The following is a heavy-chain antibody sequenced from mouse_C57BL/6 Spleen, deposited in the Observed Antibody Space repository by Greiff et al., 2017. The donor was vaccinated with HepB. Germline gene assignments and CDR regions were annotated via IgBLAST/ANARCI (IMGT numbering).Heavy chain of an antibody. CDR2: ISNGGGST. J-gene: IGHJ1*03. CDR3: ARQYYYGSKYFDV. Sequence: EVQGVESGGGLVQPGGSLKLSCAASGFTFSDYYMYWVRQTPEKRLEWVAYISNGGGSTYYPDTVKGRFTISRDNAQNTLYLQMSRLKSEDTAMYYCARQYYYGSKYFDVWGTGTTVTVSS. CDR1: GFTFSDYY. V-gene: IGHV5-12*01. D-gene: IGHD1-1*01.